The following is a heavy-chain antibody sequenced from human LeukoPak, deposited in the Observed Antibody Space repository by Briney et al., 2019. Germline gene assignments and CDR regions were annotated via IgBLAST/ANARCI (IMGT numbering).Heavy chain of an antibody. V-gene: IGHV3-23*01. CDR2: ISGSGSST. CDR3: ARPDYGGHEDGNFDY. J-gene: IGHJ4*02. CDR1: GFTFSSYA. D-gene: IGHD4-23*01. Sequence: GGSLRLSCAASGFTFSSYAMSWVRQAPGKGLEWVSAISGSGSSTYYVDSVKGRFTISRDNSRKTLYLQMNSLRAEDTAVYYCARPDYGGHEDGNFDYWGQGSLVIVSS.